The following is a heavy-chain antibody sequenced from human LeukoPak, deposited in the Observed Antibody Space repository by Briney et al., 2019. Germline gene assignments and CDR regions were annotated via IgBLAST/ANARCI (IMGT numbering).Heavy chain of an antibody. Sequence: ASVKVSCKTSRYTFTVHYIHWIRQTPRRGLEWLGWITPQRGRTDSAHNFRGRLTMTRATSINRAYIELFSMTSDHTAIYYCARSTLIMIRGAVDYWGQGSLVAVSS. CDR3: ARSTLIMIRGAVDY. CDR1: RYTFTVHY. D-gene: IGHD3-10*01. J-gene: IGHJ4*02. CDR2: ITPQRGRT. V-gene: IGHV1-2*02.